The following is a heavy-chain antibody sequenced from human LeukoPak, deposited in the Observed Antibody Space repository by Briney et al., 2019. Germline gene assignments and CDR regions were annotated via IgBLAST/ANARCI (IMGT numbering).Heavy chain of an antibody. CDR3: ARGESYSSTWTDFDF. V-gene: IGHV4-59*01. CDR2: IYYSGST. Sequence: SETLSLTCTVSGGSISSYYWSWIRQPAGKGLEWIGYIYYSGSTSYNPSLKSRVTISVDTSKNQFSLTLNSVTAADTAVYYCARGESYSSTWTDFDFWGQGILVTVSS. D-gene: IGHD6-13*01. J-gene: IGHJ4*02. CDR1: GGSISSYY.